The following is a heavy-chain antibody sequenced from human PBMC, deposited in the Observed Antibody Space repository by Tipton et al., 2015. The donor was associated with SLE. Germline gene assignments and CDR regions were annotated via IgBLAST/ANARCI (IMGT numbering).Heavy chain of an antibody. CDR2: INRSGFT. D-gene: IGHD3-3*01. CDR1: GGSFSGYY. J-gene: IGHJ6*03. V-gene: IGHV4-34*01. Sequence: TLSLTCAVYGGSFSGYYWTWIRQSPGQGLDWIGEINRSGFTTFNPSLKSRLTMSVDTSNNQFSLNLTSVTAADTAVYYCARGPYYDFWSGHYYFYMDVWGKGTTVTVSS. CDR3: ARGPYYDFWSGHYYFYMDV.